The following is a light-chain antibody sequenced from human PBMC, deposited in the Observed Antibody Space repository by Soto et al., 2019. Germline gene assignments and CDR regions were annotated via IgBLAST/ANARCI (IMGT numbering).Light chain of an antibody. CDR3: KQYGRSPFT. J-gene: IGKJ3*01. CDR2: GAS. V-gene: IGKV3-20*01. Sequence: EIVLTQSPGTLSLSPGERATLCCRASQSLSSTSLAWYQQKPGQPPRVVIYGASTRATGIPERFSGSGSGTDFTLTISRLEPEDFAVYHCKQYGRSPFTFGPGTKVDIK. CDR1: QSLSSTS.